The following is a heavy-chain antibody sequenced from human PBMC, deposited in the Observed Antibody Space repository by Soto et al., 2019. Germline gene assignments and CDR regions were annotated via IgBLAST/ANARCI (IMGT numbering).Heavy chain of an antibody. J-gene: IGHJ6*02. V-gene: IGHV3-23*01. CDR3: AKGVLSFHYGMEV. Sequence: LRLSCATSGFTSNTYPMTWVRQAPGKGLEWVSSISSTAGRTSSYADSVKGRFAISRDFSANTVYLQMNNLRVDDTAVYFCAKGVLSFHYGMEVWGQGTTVTVSS. D-gene: IGHD3-10*01. CDR1: GFTSNTYP. CDR2: ISSTAGRTS.